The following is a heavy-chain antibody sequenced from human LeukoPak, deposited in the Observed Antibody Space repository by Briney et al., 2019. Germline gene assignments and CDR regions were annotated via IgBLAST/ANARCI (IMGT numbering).Heavy chain of an antibody. Sequence: SETLSLTCTVSGGSISSSSYYWGWIRQPPGKGLEWIGSIYYSGSTYYNPSLKSRVTISVDTSKNQFSLKVSSVTAADTAVYYCARGSLLRYFDWLFSDYWGQGTLVTVSS. V-gene: IGHV4-39*07. CDR3: ARGSLLRYFDWLFSDY. CDR2: IYYSGST. D-gene: IGHD3-9*01. J-gene: IGHJ4*02. CDR1: GGSISSSSYY.